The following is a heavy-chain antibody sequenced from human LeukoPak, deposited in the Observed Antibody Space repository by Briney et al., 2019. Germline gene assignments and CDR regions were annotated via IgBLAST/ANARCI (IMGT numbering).Heavy chain of an antibody. V-gene: IGHV3-48*01. D-gene: IGHD3-22*01. Sequence: GGSLRLSCAASGFTFSSYSMNWVRQAPGKGLEWVSYISSSGSTIYYADSVKGRFTISRDNAKNTLYLQMNSLRAEDTAVYYCAKVGDSSGYPTDYWGQGTLVTVSS. CDR3: AKVGDSSGYPTDY. CDR1: GFTFSSYS. CDR2: ISSSGSTI. J-gene: IGHJ4*02.